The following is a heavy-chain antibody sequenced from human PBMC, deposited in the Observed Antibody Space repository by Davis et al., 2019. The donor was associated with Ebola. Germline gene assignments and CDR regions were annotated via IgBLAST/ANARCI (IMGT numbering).Heavy chain of an antibody. D-gene: IGHD3-22*01. V-gene: IGHV3-23*01. J-gene: IGHJ3*02. CDR3: AKGLEWLLLPSDAFDI. CDR2: ISGSGGST. Sequence: PGGSLRLSCAASGFTFSSYAMSWVRQAPGKGLEWVSAISGSGGSTYYADSVKGRFTISRDNSKNTLYLQMNSLRAEDTAVYYCAKGLEWLLLPSDAFDIWGQGTMVTVSS. CDR1: GFTFSSYA.